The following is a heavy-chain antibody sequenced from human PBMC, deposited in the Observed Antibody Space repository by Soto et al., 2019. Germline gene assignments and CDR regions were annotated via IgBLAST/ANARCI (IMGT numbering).Heavy chain of an antibody. D-gene: IGHD5-12*01. CDR3: AKRGHNFFDY. Sequence: GGSLRLSCAGSGYTFSSSIMSWVRQAPGKGLEWVSTFSGSSGNSYYADSVKGRFTISRDNSKNTLYLQMNSLRAEDTALYYCAKRGHNFFDYWGQGTLVTVSS. CDR1: GYTFSSSI. V-gene: IGHV3-23*01. CDR2: FSGSSGNS. J-gene: IGHJ4*02.